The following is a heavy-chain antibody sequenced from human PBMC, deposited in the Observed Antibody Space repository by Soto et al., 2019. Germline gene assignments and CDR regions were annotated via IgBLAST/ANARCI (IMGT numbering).Heavy chain of an antibody. CDR1: GFTFSTYS. CDR2: IWFDGIKQ. Sequence: QVYVVESGGGVVQPGKSLRLSCAVSGFTFSTYSMHWVRQAPGKGLEWVGVIWFDGIKQFYADSVKGRFTISMDKSNNTVFLQMNTLRADDTALYYCTRVTFDVWGPGTTVSVS. V-gene: IGHV3-33*01. J-gene: IGHJ6*02. CDR3: TRVTFDV.